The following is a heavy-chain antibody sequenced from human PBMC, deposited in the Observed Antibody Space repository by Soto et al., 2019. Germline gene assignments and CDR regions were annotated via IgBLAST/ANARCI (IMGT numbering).Heavy chain of an antibody. CDR1: GYTFTSYD. Sequence: ASVKVSCKASGYTFTSYDINWVRQATGQGLEWMGWMNPNSGNTGYAQKFQGRVTMTRNTSISTAYMELSSLRSEDTAVYYCARVPRQLVPIDYWGQGTLVTVSS. CDR3: ARVPRQLVPIDY. V-gene: IGHV1-8*01. D-gene: IGHD6-6*01. CDR2: MNPNSGNT. J-gene: IGHJ4*02.